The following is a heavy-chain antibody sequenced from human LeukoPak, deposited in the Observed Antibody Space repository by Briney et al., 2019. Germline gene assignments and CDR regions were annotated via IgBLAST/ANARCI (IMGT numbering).Heavy chain of an antibody. CDR3: AKGLIVVVTANAFDV. CDR2: ISWNSGSI. V-gene: IGHV3-9*01. J-gene: IGHJ3*01. D-gene: IGHD2-21*02. Sequence: GGSLRLSCAASGFTFDDYAMHWVRQAPGKGLEWVSGISWNSGSIAYADSVKGRFTISRDNAKNSLYLQMSSLRAEDTALYYCAKGLIVVVTANAFDVWGQGTMVTVSS. CDR1: GFTFDDYA.